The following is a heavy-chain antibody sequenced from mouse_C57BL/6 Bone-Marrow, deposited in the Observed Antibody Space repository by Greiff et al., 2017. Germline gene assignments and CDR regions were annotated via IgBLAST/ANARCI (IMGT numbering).Heavy chain of an antibody. Sequence: VQLQQSGAELVRPGASVKLSCTASGFNIKDDYMHWVKQRPEQSLEWIGWIDPENGDTEYASKFQGKATITADTSSNTAYLQLSSLTSEDTAVYYCTTGTYYGSSYDWYFDVWGTGTTVTVSS. D-gene: IGHD1-1*01. V-gene: IGHV14-4*01. CDR3: TTGTYYGSSYDWYFDV. J-gene: IGHJ1*03. CDR1: GFNIKDDY. CDR2: IDPENGDT.